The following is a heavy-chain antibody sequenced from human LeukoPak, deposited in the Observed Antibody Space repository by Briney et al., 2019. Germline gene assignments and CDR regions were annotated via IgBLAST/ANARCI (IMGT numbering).Heavy chain of an antibody. CDR3: ARSYDTNNRQRFDY. J-gene: IGHJ4*02. V-gene: IGHV4-59*08. Sequence: SETLSLTCTVSGASISSYYWSWIRQPPGKGLEWIAYMYYSESPNYNPSLKSRVTMSGDTSRNQFSLKLNSVTAADTAVYYCARSYDTNNRQRFDYWGQGSLVTVSP. CDR1: GASISSYY. CDR2: MYYSESP. D-gene: IGHD3-22*01.